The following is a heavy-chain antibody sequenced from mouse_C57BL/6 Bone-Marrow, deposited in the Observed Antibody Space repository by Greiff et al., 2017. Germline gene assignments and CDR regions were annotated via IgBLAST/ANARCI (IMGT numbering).Heavy chain of an antibody. CDR3: TRGGGSSYWYFDV. Sequence: EVQLQESGGGLVQPGGSMKLSCAASGFTFSDAWMDWVRQSPEKGLEWVAEIRNKANNHATYYAESVKGRFTISRDDSKSSVYLQMNSLRAEDTGIYYCTRGGGSSYWYFDVWGTGTTVTVSS. D-gene: IGHD1-1*01. CDR2: IRNKANNHAT. J-gene: IGHJ1*03. V-gene: IGHV6-6*01. CDR1: GFTFSDAW.